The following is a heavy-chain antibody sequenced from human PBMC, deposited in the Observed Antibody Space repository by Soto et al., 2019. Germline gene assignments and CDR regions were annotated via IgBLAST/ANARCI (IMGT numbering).Heavy chain of an antibody. CDR1: GGSFSGYY. D-gene: IGHD2-21*02. J-gene: IGHJ6*02. CDR2: INHSGST. V-gene: IGHV4-34*01. Sequence: SDTLSLTCAVYGGSFSGYYWSWIRQPPGKGLEWIGEINHSGSTNYNPSLKSRVTISVDTSKNQFSLKLSSVTAADTAVYYCARGPHIVVVTAIRGPYYYGMDVWGQGTTVTSP. CDR3: ARGPHIVVVTAIRGPYYYGMDV.